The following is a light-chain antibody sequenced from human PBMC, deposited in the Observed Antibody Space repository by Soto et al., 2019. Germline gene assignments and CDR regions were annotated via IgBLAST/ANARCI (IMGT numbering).Light chain of an antibody. CDR2: AAS. V-gene: IGKV1-9*01. CDR3: QQLNSYPLT. J-gene: IGKJ4*01. CDR1: QGISSY. Sequence: DIQLTQSPSSLSASVGDRVTLTCRASQGISSYLAWYQQKPGKAPKLLIYAASTLQSGVPSRFSGSGSGTEFTLTISSLQPDDFATYYCQQLNSYPLTCGGGTKVEIK.